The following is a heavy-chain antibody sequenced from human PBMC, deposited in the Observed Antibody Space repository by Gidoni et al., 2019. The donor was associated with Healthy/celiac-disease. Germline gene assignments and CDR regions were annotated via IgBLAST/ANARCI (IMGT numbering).Heavy chain of an antibody. D-gene: IGHD3-10*01. CDR1: GGSISSSSYY. CDR2: IYYSGST. Sequence: QLQLQESGPGLVKPSETLSLTCTVSGGSISSSSYYWGWLRQPPGKGLEWIGSIYYSGSTYYNPSLKSRVTISVDTSKNQFSLKLSSVTAADTAVYYCARDPTMVRGRNWFDPWGQGTLVTVSS. V-gene: IGHV4-39*07. J-gene: IGHJ5*02. CDR3: ARDPTMVRGRNWFDP.